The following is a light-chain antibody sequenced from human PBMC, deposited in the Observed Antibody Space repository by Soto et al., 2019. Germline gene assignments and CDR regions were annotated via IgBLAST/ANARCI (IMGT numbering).Light chain of an antibody. J-gene: IGKJ1*01. Sequence: DIQMTQSPSSLSASVGDRVTITCRASQDINNYLAWYQVQPGKGPKLLIYAASTLQSGVPSRFSGSGSGTDFTLTISSLQPEDVETYFCQKYNSAPRTFGQGTRVEI. V-gene: IGKV1-27*01. CDR1: QDINNY. CDR2: AAS. CDR3: QKYNSAPRT.